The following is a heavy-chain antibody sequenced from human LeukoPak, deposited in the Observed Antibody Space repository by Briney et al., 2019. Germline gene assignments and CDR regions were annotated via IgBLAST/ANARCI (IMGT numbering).Heavy chain of an antibody. V-gene: IGHV3-23*01. CDR3: AKTPLHVRSLTYYYDSSGYYYAPFDY. J-gene: IGHJ4*02. CDR1: GFTFSSYA. D-gene: IGHD3-22*01. Sequence: PGGSLRLSCAASGFTFSSYAMNWVRQAPGKGLEWVSAISGSGGSTYYADSVKGRFTISRDNSKNTLYLQMNSLRAEDTAVYYCAKTPLHVRSLTYYYDSSGYYYAPFDYWGQGTLVTVSS. CDR2: ISGSGGST.